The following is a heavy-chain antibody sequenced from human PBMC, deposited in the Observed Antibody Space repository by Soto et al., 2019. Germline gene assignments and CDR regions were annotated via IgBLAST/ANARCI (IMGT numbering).Heavy chain of an antibody. CDR1: GFTFSDYA. D-gene: IGHD2-15*01. CDR3: ARDSFGMDV. CDR2: IWYDGGNE. V-gene: IGHV3-33*01. J-gene: IGHJ6*02. Sequence: GGSLRLSCAASGFTFSDYAMHWVRQASGKGLEWVAVIWYDGGNEYYADSVKGRFTISRDNSKNTLYLQMNSLRAEDTAVYYCARDSFGMDVWGQGTTVTVSS.